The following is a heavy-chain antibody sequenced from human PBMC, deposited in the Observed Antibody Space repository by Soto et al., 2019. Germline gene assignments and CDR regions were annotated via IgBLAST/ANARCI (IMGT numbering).Heavy chain of an antibody. Sequence: GASVKVSCNASCYTFATYGISWVRQAPEQGLEWMGWISPYNGNTNYARKVQGRLTMATDTSTNTAYMELRRLRSDDTAVYYCAREGTPHSHNSYYYSGMDVWRQGTTVTVSS. CDR1: CYTFATYG. CDR2: ISPYNGNT. V-gene: IGHV1-18*04. D-gene: IGHD3-10*01. J-gene: IGHJ6*02. CDR3: AREGTPHSHNSYYYSGMDV.